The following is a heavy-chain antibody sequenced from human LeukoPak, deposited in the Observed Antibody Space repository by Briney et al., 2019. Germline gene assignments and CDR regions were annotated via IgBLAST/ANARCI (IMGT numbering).Heavy chain of an antibody. J-gene: IGHJ6*02. CDR2: INHSGST. V-gene: IGHV4-34*01. Sequence: PSETLSLTCAVYGGSFSGYYWSWIRQPPGKGLEWIGEINHSGSTNYNPSLKSRVTISVDTSKNQFSLKLSSVTAADTAVYYCARMTTVTKIYYYHYGMDVWGQGTTVTVSS. CDR3: ARMTTVTKIYYYHYGMDV. CDR1: GGSFSGYY. D-gene: IGHD4-17*01.